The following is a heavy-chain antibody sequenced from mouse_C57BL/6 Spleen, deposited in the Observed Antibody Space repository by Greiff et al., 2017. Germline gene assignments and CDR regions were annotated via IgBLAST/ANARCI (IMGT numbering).Heavy chain of an antibody. Sequence: EVMLVESGGGLVKPGGSLKLSCAASGFTFSDYGMHWVRQAPEKGLEWVAYISSGSSNIYYADTVKGRFTISRDNAKNTLFLPMTSLGSEDTAMYYCARDSYWYFDVWGTGTTVTVSS. J-gene: IGHJ1*03. CDR3: ARDSYWYFDV. D-gene: IGHD3-2*01. V-gene: IGHV5-17*01. CDR2: ISSGSSNI. CDR1: GFTFSDYG.